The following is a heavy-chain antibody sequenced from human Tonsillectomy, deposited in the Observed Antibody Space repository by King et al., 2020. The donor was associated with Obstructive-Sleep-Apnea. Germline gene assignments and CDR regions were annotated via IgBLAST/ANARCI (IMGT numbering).Heavy chain of an antibody. Sequence: QLQLQESGPGLVKPSETLSLTCTVSVGSISSYYWSWIRQPPGKGLEWIGYIYYSGSTNYNPSLKSRVTISVDTSKNQFSLKLSSVTAADTAVYYCARVTTRAYAFDIWGQGTMVTVSS. CDR1: VGSISSYY. J-gene: IGHJ3*02. CDR2: IYYSGST. V-gene: IGHV4-59*01. D-gene: IGHD1-1*01. CDR3: ARVTTRAYAFDI.